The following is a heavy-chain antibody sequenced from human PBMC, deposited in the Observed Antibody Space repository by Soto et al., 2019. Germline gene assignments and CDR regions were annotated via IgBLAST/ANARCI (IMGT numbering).Heavy chain of an antibody. CDR2: IYYSGST. Sequence: LSLTCTVSGGSISSSSYYWGWIRQPPGKGLEWIGSIYYSGSTYYNPSLKSRVTISVDTSKNQFSLKLSSVTAADTAVYYCASNLNYYDSSGYYPGYYGMDVWGQGTTVTVSS. CDR1: GGSISSSSYY. CDR3: ASNLNYYDSSGYYPGYYGMDV. D-gene: IGHD3-22*01. J-gene: IGHJ6*02. V-gene: IGHV4-39*01.